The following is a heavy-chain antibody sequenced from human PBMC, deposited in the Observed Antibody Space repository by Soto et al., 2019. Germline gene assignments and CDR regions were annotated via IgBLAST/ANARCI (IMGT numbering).Heavy chain of an antibody. Sequence: PSETLSLTCTVSGGSISSGDYYWSWIRQPPGKGLEWIGYIYYSGSTYYNPSLKSRVTISVDTSKNTLYLQMNSLRAEDTAVYYCARTLTGVRGVPRGYFDYWGQGTLVTVSS. J-gene: IGHJ4*02. V-gene: IGHV4-30-4*01. CDR3: ARTLTGVRGVPRGYFDY. CDR2: IYYSGST. CDR1: GGSISSGDYY. D-gene: IGHD3-10*01.